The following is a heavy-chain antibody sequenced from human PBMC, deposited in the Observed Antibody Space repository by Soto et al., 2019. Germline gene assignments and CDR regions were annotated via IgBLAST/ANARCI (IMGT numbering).Heavy chain of an antibody. J-gene: IGHJ3*02. CDR1: GHRYISYW. CDR3: VRQPLTPWARGLDDASDI. Sequence: GESLKISCKESGHRYISYWIGWVRQMPGKGLEWMGIINLGDSDTRYSPSFQGQVTISADKSINTAYLQWSTLKATDSAMYYCVRQPLTPWARGLDDASDIWGQGTMVTVSS. D-gene: IGHD3-10*01. V-gene: IGHV5-51*01. CDR2: INLGDSDT.